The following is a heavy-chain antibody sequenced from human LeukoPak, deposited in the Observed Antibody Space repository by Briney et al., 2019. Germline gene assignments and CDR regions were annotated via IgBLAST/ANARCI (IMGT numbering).Heavy chain of an antibody. Sequence: ASVKLSCKASGYTFTSYVMHWVRQAPGQRLEWMGWINAGNGNTKYSQKFQGRVTITRDTSASTAYMALSSLRSEDTAVYYCARGPSRPWFDPWGQGTLVTVSS. J-gene: IGHJ5*02. V-gene: IGHV1-3*01. CDR3: ARGPSRPWFDP. CDR2: INAGNGNT. CDR1: GYTFTSYV.